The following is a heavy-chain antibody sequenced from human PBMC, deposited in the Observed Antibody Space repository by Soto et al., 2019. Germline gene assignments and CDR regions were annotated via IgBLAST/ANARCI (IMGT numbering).Heavy chain of an antibody. V-gene: IGHV4-4*02. D-gene: IGHD3-10*01. Sequence: QVQLQESGPGLVKPSGTLSLTCAVSGGSISSSNWWSWVRQPPGKGLEWIGEIYHSGSTNYNPSLKRRVHISVDKSKNQFSLKLSSVTAADTAVYYCARDKMVRGVITPYYYYGMDVWGQGTTVTVSS. CDR3: ARDKMVRGVITPYYYYGMDV. J-gene: IGHJ6*02. CDR2: IYHSGST. CDR1: GGSISSSNW.